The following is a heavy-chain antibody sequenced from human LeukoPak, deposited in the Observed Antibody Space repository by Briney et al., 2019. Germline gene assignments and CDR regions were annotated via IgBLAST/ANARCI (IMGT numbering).Heavy chain of an antibody. CDR3: TTDPISIAAAGT. V-gene: IGHV3-30*04. D-gene: IGHD6-13*01. CDR2: ISFHGTDS. CDR1: GFTFISYA. J-gene: IGHJ4*02. Sequence: GTSLRLSCAASGFTFISYAIHWVRQAPGKGLEWVAVISFHGTDSFYADSVKGRFTISRDNSKNTLYLQMNSLKTEDTAVYYCTTDPISIAAAGTWGQGTLVTVSS.